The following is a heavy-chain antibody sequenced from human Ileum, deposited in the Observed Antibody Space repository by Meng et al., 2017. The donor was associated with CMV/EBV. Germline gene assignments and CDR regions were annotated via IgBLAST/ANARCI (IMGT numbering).Heavy chain of an antibody. D-gene: IGHD4-17*01. CDR3: ARAQRDYDDLTSSRNKYFDY. J-gene: IGHJ4*02. CDR1: FTAYY. Sequence: FTAYYMHWVRQAPGQGLEWVGRINPNTGGTNLAQKFQGRLTLTRDAFIRTAYMELTTLTSDDTAVFYCARAQRDYDDLTSSRNKYFDYWGQGSLVTVSS. CDR2: INPNTGGT. V-gene: IGHV1-2*06.